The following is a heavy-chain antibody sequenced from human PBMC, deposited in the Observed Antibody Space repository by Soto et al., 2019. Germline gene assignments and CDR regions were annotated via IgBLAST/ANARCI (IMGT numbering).Heavy chain of an antibody. D-gene: IGHD5-12*01. J-gene: IGHJ4*02. CDR3: AKGSIEYSASVDN. V-gene: IGHV3-23*01. CDR2: ISARGGSS. CDR1: GFSFSSYA. Sequence: DVQLLESGGGLVQPGGSLRLSCAASGFSFSSYAMVWVRQAPGKGLEWVAVISARGGSSYFADSVKGRFTLSRDNSKNVLSQEMNSLRAEDTAIYFCAKGSIEYSASVDNWGQGTLVVVSS.